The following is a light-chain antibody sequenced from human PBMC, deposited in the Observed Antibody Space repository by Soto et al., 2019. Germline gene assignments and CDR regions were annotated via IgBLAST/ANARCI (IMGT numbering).Light chain of an antibody. CDR1: QSVSNNY. J-gene: IGKJ1*01. CDR3: QQYGSSGT. CDR2: GAS. Sequence: EIVLTQSPGTLSLSPWERATLSCRASQSVSNNYLAWYQQKPGQAPRLLIYGASNRATGIPDRFSGSGSGTDFTLTISSLEPVDFALYYCQQYGSSGTFGQGTKVEIK. V-gene: IGKV3-20*01.